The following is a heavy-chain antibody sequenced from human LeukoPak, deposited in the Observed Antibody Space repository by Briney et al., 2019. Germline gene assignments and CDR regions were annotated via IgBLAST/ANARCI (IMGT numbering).Heavy chain of an antibody. V-gene: IGHV3-7*01. J-gene: IGHJ4*02. CDR1: GFTFSNYW. CDR2: INQDGSEK. CDR3: ARDTAGNDY. Sequence: PGGSLRLSCAASGFTFSNYWMSWVRQPPGKGLEWVANINQDGSEKYYVDSVKGRFTISRDNARNSLFLQMISLRVEDTAVYYCARDTAGNDYWGQGTLVTVSS. D-gene: IGHD2-8*02.